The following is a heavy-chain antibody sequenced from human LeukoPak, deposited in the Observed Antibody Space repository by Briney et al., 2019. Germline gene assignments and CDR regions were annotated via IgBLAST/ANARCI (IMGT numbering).Heavy chain of an antibody. CDR1: GASVSGTY. CDR3: ARHFPTYYYGSGSYYNPRWFDP. CDR2: IYYGGTT. J-gene: IGHJ5*02. V-gene: IGHV4-59*08. D-gene: IGHD3-10*01. Sequence: PSETLSLTCTVSGASVSGTYWSWVRQPPGKGLEWIAYIYYGGTTKYNPSFQSRATISLDTSKNPFSLELSSVTAEDTAVYYCARHFPTYYYGSGSYYNPRWFDPWGQGTLVTVSS.